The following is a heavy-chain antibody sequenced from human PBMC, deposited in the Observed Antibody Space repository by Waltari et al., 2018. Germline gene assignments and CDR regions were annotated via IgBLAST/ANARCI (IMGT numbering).Heavy chain of an antibody. CDR1: GFTFSSYG. V-gene: IGHV3-48*03. Sequence: EVQLVESGGGLVQPGGSLSLSCAASGFTFSSYGMNWVRQAPGKGLEWISDISGSGTTIYYADSVKGRFTISRDDAENSLYLQMNSLRAEDTALYYCARRFDSWGQGTRVTVSS. CDR3: ARRFDS. CDR2: ISGSGTTI. J-gene: IGHJ4*02.